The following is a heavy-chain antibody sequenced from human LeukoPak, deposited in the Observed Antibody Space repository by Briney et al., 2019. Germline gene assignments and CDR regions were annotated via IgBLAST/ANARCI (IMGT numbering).Heavy chain of an antibody. D-gene: IGHD3-10*01. V-gene: IGHV5-51*01. J-gene: IGHJ4*02. CDR1: GYSFTNHW. Sequence: GESLKISCKGSGYSFTNHWIGWVRQMPGKGLEWMGIVHPGDSATTYSPSFEGQVTISADKSISTAYLQWSSLKASDPAMYYCTGDFGSESGVGYWGQGTLVTVSS. CDR3: TGDFGSESGVGY. CDR2: VHPGDSAT.